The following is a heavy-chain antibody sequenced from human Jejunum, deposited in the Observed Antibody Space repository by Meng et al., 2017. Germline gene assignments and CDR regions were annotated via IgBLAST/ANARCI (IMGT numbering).Heavy chain of an antibody. CDR3: AKSQDYYGRSGYLSEGYFDY. V-gene: IGHV4-61*02. D-gene: IGHD3-22*01. CDR2: MYTSGTA. CDR1: SGSYY. J-gene: IGHJ4*02. Sequence: SETLSLTCPISSGSYYWTWIRQPAGKGLEWIGRMYTSGTANYNPSLRSRVTISIDTPKNQFSLKLNSVTAADTAVYYCAKSQDYYGRSGYLSEGYFDYWGQGTLVTVSS.